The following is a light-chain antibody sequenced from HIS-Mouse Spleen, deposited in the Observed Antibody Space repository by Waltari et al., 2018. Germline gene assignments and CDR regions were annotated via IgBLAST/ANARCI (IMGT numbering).Light chain of an antibody. V-gene: IGLV3-10*01. Sequence: SYELTQPPSVSVSPGQTARITCSGDALPKKYAYWYQQKSGQAPVVVIYEDSKRHSGIPERCSGSSSGTMATLTISGAQVEDEADYYCYSTDSSGNHRVFGGGTKLTVL. CDR2: EDS. CDR3: YSTDSSGNHRV. J-gene: IGLJ2*01. CDR1: ALPKKY.